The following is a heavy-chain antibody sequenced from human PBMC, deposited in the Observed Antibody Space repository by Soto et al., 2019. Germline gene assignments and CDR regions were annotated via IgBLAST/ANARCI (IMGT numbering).Heavy chain of an antibody. D-gene: IGHD2-15*01. CDR3: ARDCSGGSCYSSDYYYGMDV. Sequence: GASVKVSCKASGYTFTSYGISWVRQAPGQGLEWMGWISAYNGNTNYAQKLQGRVTTTTDTSTSTAYMELRSLRSDDTAVYYCARDCSGGSCYSSDYYYGMDVRGQGTTVTVSS. CDR1: GYTFTSYG. V-gene: IGHV1-18*01. J-gene: IGHJ6*02. CDR2: ISAYNGNT.